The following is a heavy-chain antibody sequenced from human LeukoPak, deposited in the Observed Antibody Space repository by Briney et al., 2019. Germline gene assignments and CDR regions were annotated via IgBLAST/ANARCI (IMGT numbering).Heavy chain of an antibody. J-gene: IGHJ4*02. D-gene: IGHD7-27*01. CDR3: AKDLWVPTSLLIGDPPLDFDY. CDR2: IWYDGSNK. V-gene: IGHV3-33*06. CDR1: GFTFSSYG. Sequence: PGGSLRLSCAASGFTFSSYGMHWVRQAPGKGLEWVAVIWYDGSNKYYADSVKGRFTISRDNSKNTLYLQMNSLRAEDTAVYYCAKDLWVPTSLLIGDPPLDFDYWGQGTLVTVSS.